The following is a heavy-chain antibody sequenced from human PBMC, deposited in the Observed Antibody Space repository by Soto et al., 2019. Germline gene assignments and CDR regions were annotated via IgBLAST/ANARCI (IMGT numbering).Heavy chain of an antibody. D-gene: IGHD3-3*01. V-gene: IGHV3-48*02. CDR2: ICSSRRTI. Sequence: PGGSLRLSCAASAITYSSYSMNWVRQAPGKGLEWGSYICSSRRTIYYADSVRGPFTISRDNANNSLYLQMKSRRDEDTAVYYCARDRANFGRGYYPDYYYGMEVWGRRTRV. J-gene: IGHJ6*04. CDR1: AITYSSYS. CDR3: ARDRANFGRGYYPDYYYGMEV.